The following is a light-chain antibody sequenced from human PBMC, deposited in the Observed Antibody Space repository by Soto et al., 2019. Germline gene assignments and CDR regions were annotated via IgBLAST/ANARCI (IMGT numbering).Light chain of an antibody. CDR2: KAS. CDR3: QHYNSYSEA. J-gene: IGKJ1*01. V-gene: IGKV1-5*03. CDR1: QGVSGY. Sequence: DIQMTQSPSSLSASVGDRVTITCRASQGVSGYLLWYQQRQGRAPKLLIYKASTLKSGVPSRFSGSGSGTEFTLTISSLQPDDFATYYCQHYNSYSEAFGQGTKVELK.